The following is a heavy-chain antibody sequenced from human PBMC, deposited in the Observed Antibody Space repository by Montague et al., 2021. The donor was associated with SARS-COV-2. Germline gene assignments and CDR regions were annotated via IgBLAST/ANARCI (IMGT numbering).Heavy chain of an antibody. CDR1: GGSINSFF. V-gene: IGHV4-4*07. D-gene: IGHD1-1*01. J-gene: IGHJ4*02. CDR3: ARQRNDDVLDY. CDR2: IYGNGNT. Sequence: SETLSLTCTVSGGSINSFFWSWIRQPAGKELEWIGRIYGNGNTNYNPSLKSRVTMSVDTSKNQFYLTLSSVTAADTAVYYCARQRNDDVLDYWGQGTLVTVSS.